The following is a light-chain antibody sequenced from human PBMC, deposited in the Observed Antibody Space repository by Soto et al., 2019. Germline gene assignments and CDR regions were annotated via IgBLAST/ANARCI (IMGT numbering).Light chain of an antibody. Sequence: DIQMTQSPSTLSASVGDRVTITCRASQSISSWLAWYQQKPGKAPKLLIYDASSLESGVPSRFSGSGSGTEFTLTTSRLQPDDFATYYCKQYNSYSMYTFGQGTKLEIK. CDR3: KQYNSYSMYT. V-gene: IGKV1-5*01. CDR2: DAS. J-gene: IGKJ2*01. CDR1: QSISSW.